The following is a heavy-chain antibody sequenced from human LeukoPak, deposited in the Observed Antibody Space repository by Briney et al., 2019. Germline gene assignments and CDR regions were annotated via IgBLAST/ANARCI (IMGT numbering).Heavy chain of an antibody. V-gene: IGHV1-18*01. J-gene: IGHJ4*02. CDR2: ISAYNGNT. D-gene: IGHD1-26*01. CDR3: AREQLAVGATSFDY. Sequence: ASEKVSCKASGGTFSSYAISWVRQAPGQGLEWMGWISAYNGNTNYAQKLQGRVTMNTDTSTSTAYMDLRSLRSDDTAVYFCAREQLAVGATSFDYWGEGTLVTVSS. CDR1: GGTFSSYA.